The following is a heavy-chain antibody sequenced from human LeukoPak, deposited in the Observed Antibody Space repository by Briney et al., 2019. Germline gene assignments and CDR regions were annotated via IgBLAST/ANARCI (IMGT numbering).Heavy chain of an antibody. CDR2: IHYSGST. D-gene: IGHD3-3*01. Sequence: PPETLSLTCTVSGGSISSSSYYWGWIRQPPGKGLERIGTIHYSGSTYNNTSLKSRVTISVDTSKNQFSLKLRSVTAADTAVYYCARDHQGTYFDFWSGSKANNYYYMDVWGKGTTVTVSS. V-gene: IGHV4-39*07. J-gene: IGHJ6*03. CDR3: ARDHQGTYFDFWSGSKANNYYYMDV. CDR1: GGSISSSSYY.